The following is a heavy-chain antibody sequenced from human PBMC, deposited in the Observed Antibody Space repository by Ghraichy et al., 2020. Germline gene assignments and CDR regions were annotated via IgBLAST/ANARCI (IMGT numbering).Heavy chain of an antibody. CDR2: ISAYNGDT. J-gene: IGHJ4*02. V-gene: IGHV1-18*01. Sequence: ASVKVSCKASGYTFTSYGISWVRQAPGQGLEWMGWISAYNGDTNYAQKLQGRVTMTTDTSTSTAYMELRSLRSDDTAVYYCARDSSGWLPGGYWGQGTLVTVSS. CDR3: ARDSSGWLPGGY. D-gene: IGHD6-19*01. CDR1: GYTFTSYG.